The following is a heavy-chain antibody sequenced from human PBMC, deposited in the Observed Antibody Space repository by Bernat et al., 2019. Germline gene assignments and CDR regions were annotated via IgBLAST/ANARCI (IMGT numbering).Heavy chain of an antibody. CDR2: ISYDGSNK. J-gene: IGHJ4*02. CDR1: GFTFSSYG. CDR3: ANDDSRGTEVMPDY. V-gene: IGHV3-30*18. D-gene: IGHD3-16*01. Sequence: QVQLVESGGGVVQPGRSLRLSCAASGFTFSSYGMHWVRQAPGKGLEWVAVISYDGSNKYYADSVKGRFTISRDNSKNTLYLQMNSLRAEDTAVYYCANDDSRGTEVMPDYWGQGTLVTVSS.